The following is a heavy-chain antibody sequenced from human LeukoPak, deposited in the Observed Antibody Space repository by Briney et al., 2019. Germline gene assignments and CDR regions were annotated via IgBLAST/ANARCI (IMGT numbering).Heavy chain of an antibody. V-gene: IGHV1-2*02. J-gene: IGHJ4*02. CDR2: VNPNGGGT. Sequence: ASVKVSCKASGYTFTGHYMHWVRQAPGQGLEWMGWVNPNGGGTNYAQKFQGRVTVTRDTSISTAYMELSRLRSDDTAVYYCARVYSDSSGYHLWGQGTLVTVSS. CDR3: ARVYSDSSGYHL. D-gene: IGHD3-22*01. CDR1: GYTFTGHY.